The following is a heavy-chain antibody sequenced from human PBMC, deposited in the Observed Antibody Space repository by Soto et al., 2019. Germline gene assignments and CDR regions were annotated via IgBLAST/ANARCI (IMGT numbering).Heavy chain of an antibody. CDR1: GFTFSSYG. J-gene: IGHJ1*01. CDR2: ISYDGSNK. V-gene: IGHV3-30*18. CDR3: AKEGGANCGGDCYQEYFQH. Sequence: QVQLVESGGGVVQPGRSLRLSCAASGFTFSSYGMHWVRQAPGKGLEWVAVISYDGSNKYYADSVKGRFTISRDNSKNPLYLQMNSLRAEDTAVYYCAKEGGANCGGDCYQEYFQHWGQGTLVTVSS. D-gene: IGHD2-21*02.